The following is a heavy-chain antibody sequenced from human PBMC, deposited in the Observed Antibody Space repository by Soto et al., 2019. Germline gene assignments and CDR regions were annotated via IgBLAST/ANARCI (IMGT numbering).Heavy chain of an antibody. CDR1: GGSLSGATYS. V-gene: IGHV4-30-2*01. CDR3: ARSREFDY. Sequence: SETLSLSCGVSGGSLSGATYSWNWIRQPPGKGLEWIGYIFPSGTTYYNPSLKSRVTISIDVSKNQFSLSLRSLTAADTAVYYCARSREFDYWSQGTLVTVSS. CDR2: IFPSGTT. J-gene: IGHJ4*02.